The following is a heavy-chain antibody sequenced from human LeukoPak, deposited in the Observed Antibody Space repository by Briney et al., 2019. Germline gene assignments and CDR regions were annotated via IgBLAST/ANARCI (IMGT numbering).Heavy chain of an antibody. D-gene: IGHD6-19*01. CDR2: INHSGST. CDR1: GGSFSGYY. J-gene: IGHJ4*02. V-gene: IGHV4-34*01. CDR3: ERWPVAGLYFDY. Sequence: PSETLSLTCAVYGGSFSGYYWSWIRQPPGKGLEWIGEINHSGSTNYNPSLKSRVTISVDTSKNQFSLKLSSVTAADTAVYYCERWPVAGLYFDYWGQGTLVTVSS.